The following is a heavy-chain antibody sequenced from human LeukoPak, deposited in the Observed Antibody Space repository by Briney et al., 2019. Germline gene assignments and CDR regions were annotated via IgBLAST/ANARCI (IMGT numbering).Heavy chain of an antibody. CDR3: ARLRGYYYDY. Sequence: SETLSLTCAVYGGSFGGYYWSWIRQPPGKGLEWIGEINHSGSTNYNPSLKSRVTISVDTSKNQFSLKLSAVTAADTAVYYCARLRGYYYDYWGQGTQVTVSS. D-gene: IGHD5-12*01. CDR1: GGSFGGYY. J-gene: IGHJ4*02. V-gene: IGHV4-34*01. CDR2: INHSGST.